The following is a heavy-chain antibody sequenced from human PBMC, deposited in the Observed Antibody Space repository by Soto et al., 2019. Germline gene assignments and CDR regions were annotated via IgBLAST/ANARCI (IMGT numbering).Heavy chain of an antibody. D-gene: IGHD6-13*01. V-gene: IGHV5-10-1*01. Sequence: EALEISCKVSGHSFTSCWISWVRKMPGKGLEWMGRIDPSDSYTNYSPSFQGHVTISADKSISTAYLQWSSLKASDTAMYYCASNYKYSSSWYRGSGYGMDVWGQGTTVTVSS. CDR1: GHSFTSCW. CDR3: ASNYKYSSSWYRGSGYGMDV. J-gene: IGHJ6*02. CDR2: IDPSDSYT.